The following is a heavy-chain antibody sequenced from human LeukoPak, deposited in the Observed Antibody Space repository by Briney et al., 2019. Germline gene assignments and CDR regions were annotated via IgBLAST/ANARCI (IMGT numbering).Heavy chain of an antibody. CDR1: GYTFTSYY. CDR2: INPSGGST. V-gene: IGHV1-46*01. J-gene: IGHJ4*02. Sequence: ASVKVSCKASGYTFTSYYMHWVRQAPGQGLEWMGIINPSGGSTSYAQKFQGRVTMTRDTSTSTVYMELSSLRSEDTAVYYCARGGHRPGGEYYYDSSGYSGSRYFDYWGQGTLVTVSS. CDR3: ARGGHRPGGEYYYDSSGYSGSRYFDY. D-gene: IGHD3-22*01.